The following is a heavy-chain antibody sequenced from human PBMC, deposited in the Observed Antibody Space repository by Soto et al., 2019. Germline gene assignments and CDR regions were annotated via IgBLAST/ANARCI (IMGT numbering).Heavy chain of an antibody. CDR1: GGSISSGGYY. V-gene: IGHV4-31*03. Sequence: SETLSLTCTVSGGSISSGGYYWSRIRQHPGKGLEWIGYIYYSGSTYYNPSLKSRVTISVDTSKNQFSLKLSSVTAADTAVYYCARAYCSGGSCYFDYWGQGTLVTVSS. J-gene: IGHJ4*02. D-gene: IGHD2-15*01. CDR2: IYYSGST. CDR3: ARAYCSGGSCYFDY.